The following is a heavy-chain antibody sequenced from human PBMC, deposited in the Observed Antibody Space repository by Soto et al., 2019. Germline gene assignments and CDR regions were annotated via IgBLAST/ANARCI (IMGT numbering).Heavy chain of an antibody. V-gene: IGHV1-69*02. D-gene: IGHD2-8*02. CDR1: GGNFNTYT. CDR2: IIPILDIA. CDR3: ARSLGLCTGSGCRDY. J-gene: IGHJ4*02. Sequence: QVQLLQSGTEVKKPGSSAKVSCRASGGNFNTYTLSWVRQAPGQGLEWLGRIIPILDIASYAQKFQGRVNITADKSTNTVYMELSSLRSEDTAVYFCARSLGLCTGSGCRDYWGQGTLVSVSP.